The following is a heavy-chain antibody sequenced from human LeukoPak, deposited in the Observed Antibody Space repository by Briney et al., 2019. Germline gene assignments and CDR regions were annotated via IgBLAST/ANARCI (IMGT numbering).Heavy chain of an antibody. CDR3: AKNIYSGTYYFDY. CDR1: GFTFSSYA. J-gene: IGHJ4*02. Sequence: PGGSLRLSCAASGFTFSSYAMSWVRQAPGKGLEWVSAISGSGGTTYYAASVKGRLTISRDNSKNTLYLQMNSLRAEDTAVYFCAKNIYSGTYYFDYWGQGTLVTVSS. D-gene: IGHD5-12*01. V-gene: IGHV3-23*01. CDR2: ISGSGGTT.